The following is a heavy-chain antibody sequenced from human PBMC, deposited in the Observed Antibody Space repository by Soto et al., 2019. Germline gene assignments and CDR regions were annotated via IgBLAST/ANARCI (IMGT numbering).Heavy chain of an antibody. CDR1: GFTFSHYG. D-gene: IGHD2-15*01. J-gene: IGHJ4*02. V-gene: IGHV3-33*01. Sequence: QVQLVESGGGVVQPGRSLRLSCAASGFTFSHYGMHWVRQAPGKGLELVAAIWYDGSNEYYADSVKGRFTISRDNSKNTLYLQMNSLRVEDTAVYYCASNRGTENDYWGQGTLVTVSS. CDR3: ASNRGTENDY. CDR2: IWYDGSNE.